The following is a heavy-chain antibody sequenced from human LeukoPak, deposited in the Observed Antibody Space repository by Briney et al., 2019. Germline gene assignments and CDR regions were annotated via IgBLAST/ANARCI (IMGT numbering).Heavy chain of an antibody. Sequence: HPGGSLRLSCAASGFTFSSYAMHWVRQAPGKGLEYVSAISSNGGSTYYANSVKGRFTISRDNSKNTPYLQMGSLRAEDMAVYYCARSRMNHAFDIWGQGTMVTVSS. CDR2: ISSNGGST. J-gene: IGHJ3*02. CDR3: ARSRMNHAFDI. V-gene: IGHV3-64*01. D-gene: IGHD1-14*01. CDR1: GFTFSSYA.